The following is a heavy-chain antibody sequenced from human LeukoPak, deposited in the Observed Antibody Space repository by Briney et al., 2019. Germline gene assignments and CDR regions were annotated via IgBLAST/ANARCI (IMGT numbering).Heavy chain of an antibody. D-gene: IGHD1-26*01. CDR1: GGSISSGDYY. CDR2: IYYSGST. J-gene: IGHJ3*02. V-gene: IGHV4-30-4*01. Sequence: SQTLSLTCSVSGGSISSGDYYWSWIRQPPGKGLEWIGYIYYSGSTYYNPSLKNRVTISEDTSKNQFSLKLSSVTAADTAVYYCAKERWDDVFDIWGQGTMVTVSS. CDR3: AKERWDDVFDI.